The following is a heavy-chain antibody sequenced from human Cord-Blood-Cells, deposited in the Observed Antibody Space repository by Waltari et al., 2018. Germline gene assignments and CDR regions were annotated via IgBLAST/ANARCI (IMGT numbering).Heavy chain of an antibody. V-gene: IGHV4-34*01. D-gene: IGHD1-26*01. CDR2: INHSGST. CDR3: ARIRAAHIVGAEN. CDR1: GGSFSGYY. Sequence: QVQLQQWGAGLLKPSETLSLTCAVYGGSFSGYYWSWIRQPPGKGLEWIGEINHSGSTNYNPSLKSRVTISVDTSKNQFSLKLSSVTAADTAVYYCARIRAAHIVGAENWGQGTLVTVSS. J-gene: IGHJ4*02.